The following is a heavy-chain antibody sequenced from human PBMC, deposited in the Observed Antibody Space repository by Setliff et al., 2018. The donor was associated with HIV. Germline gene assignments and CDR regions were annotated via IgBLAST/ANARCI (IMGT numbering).Heavy chain of an antibody. CDR2: IYSSGST. CDR1: GGSISSYY. Sequence: KPSETLSLTCTVSGGSISSYYWSWIRQPPGKGLEWIGHIYSSGSTNYNPSLKSRVTISVDTSKNQISLKLSSVTAADTAVYYCARRMSSGSYYDYWGQGTLVTVS. D-gene: IGHD1-26*01. J-gene: IGHJ4*02. V-gene: IGHV4-59*08. CDR3: ARRMSSGSYYDY.